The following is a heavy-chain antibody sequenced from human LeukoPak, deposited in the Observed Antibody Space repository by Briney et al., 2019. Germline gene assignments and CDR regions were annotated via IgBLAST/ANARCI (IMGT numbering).Heavy chain of an antibody. J-gene: IGHJ3*02. V-gene: IGHV3-53*04. CDR3: ARRPHVTYYYDSSGYYADAFDI. Sequence: GGSLRLSCAASGXTVSSNYMSWVRQAPGKGLEWVWVVYSGGSTYYADYVKGRFTISRHNSKNTLYLQMNSLRAEDTAVYYCARRPHVTYYYDSSGYYADAFDIWGQGTMVTVSS. CDR2: VYSGGST. CDR1: GXTVSSNY. D-gene: IGHD3-22*01.